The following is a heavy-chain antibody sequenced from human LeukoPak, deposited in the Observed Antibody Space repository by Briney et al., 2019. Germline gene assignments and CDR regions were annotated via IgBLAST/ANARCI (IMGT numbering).Heavy chain of an antibody. D-gene: IGHD6-13*01. V-gene: IGHV4-39*01. Sequence: SETLSLTCSVSGGSISSSSYYWGWIRQPPGKGLEWIGIVYYSGSTYYNPSLKSRVTISVDTSKNQFSLKLSSVTAADTAVYYCARLRPGYSSSWSDGVNWFDPWGQGTLVTVSS. CDR3: ARLRPGYSSSWSDGVNWFDP. CDR2: VYYSGST. CDR1: GGSISSSSYY. J-gene: IGHJ5*02.